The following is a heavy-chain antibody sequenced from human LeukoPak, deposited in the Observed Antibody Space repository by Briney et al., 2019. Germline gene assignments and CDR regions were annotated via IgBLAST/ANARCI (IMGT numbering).Heavy chain of an antibody. Sequence: SETLSLTCSVSGYSITSTSFWAWIRQTPGKGLEWIGSINHLGSAYYNPSLESRVTISVDTSKNQFSLKLSSVTAADTAVYYCAREASPPHYSSSWFPFDPWGQGTLVTVSS. CDR3: AREASPPHYSSSWFPFDP. D-gene: IGHD6-13*01. CDR1: GYSITSTSF. J-gene: IGHJ5*02. V-gene: IGHV4-38-2*02. CDR2: INHLGSA.